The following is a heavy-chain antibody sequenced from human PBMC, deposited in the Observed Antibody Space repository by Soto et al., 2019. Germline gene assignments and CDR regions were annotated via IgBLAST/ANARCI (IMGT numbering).Heavy chain of an antibody. CDR1: GYTFTSYA. D-gene: IGHD3-3*01. V-gene: IGHV1-3*01. J-gene: IGHJ6*02. CDR3: ARDSPSVITIFGVVITPYYYYGMDV. Sequence: EASVKVSCKASGYTFTSYAMHWVRQAPGQRLEWMGWINAGNGNTKYSQKFQGRVTITRDTSASTAYMELSSLRSEDTAVYYCARDSPSVITIFGVVITPYYYYGMDVWGQGTTVTVSS. CDR2: INAGNGNT.